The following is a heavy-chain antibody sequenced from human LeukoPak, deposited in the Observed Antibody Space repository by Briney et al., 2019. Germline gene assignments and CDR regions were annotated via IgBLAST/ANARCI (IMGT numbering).Heavy chain of an antibody. CDR2: ITGTGDSI. J-gene: IGHJ4*02. Sequence: PGGSLRLSCAAFGFIFDDYGMSWVRQAPGKGLEWVSSITGTGDSIADSVKGRFTISRDNSKNTLYLQMNSLRAEDTAVYYCAKDRVIFCDGHCYNFDYWGQGTLVTVSS. CDR1: GFIFDDYG. V-gene: IGHV3-23*01. CDR3: AKDRVIFCDGHCYNFDY. D-gene: IGHD2-21*02.